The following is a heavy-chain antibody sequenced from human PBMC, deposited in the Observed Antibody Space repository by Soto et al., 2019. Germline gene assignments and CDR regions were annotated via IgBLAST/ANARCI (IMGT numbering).Heavy chain of an antibody. CDR3: AKSPLGYCSGGSCYPPHFFDS. Sequence: EVQLLDSGGGLVQPGGSLRLSCAASGFTFSNYAMSWVRQAPGKGLEWVSGVSGSGDSTYYADSVKDRFTISRDNSKATLHLRMHSLRAEETAVYYCAKSPLGYCSGGSCYPPHFFDSWGKGTLVTVSS. V-gene: IGHV3-23*01. J-gene: IGHJ4*02. CDR1: GFTFSNYA. D-gene: IGHD2-15*01. CDR2: VSGSGDST.